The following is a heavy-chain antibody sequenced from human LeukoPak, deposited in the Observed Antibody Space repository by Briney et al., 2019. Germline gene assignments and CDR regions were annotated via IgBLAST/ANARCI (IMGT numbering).Heavy chain of an antibody. CDR3: ARGVIVVVVAATLLDY. J-gene: IGHJ4*02. D-gene: IGHD2-15*01. CDR2: IKQDGSEK. Sequence: GGSQRLSCAASGFTFSSYWMSWVRQAPGKGLEWVANIKQDGSEKYYVDSVKGRFTISRDNAKSSLYLQMNSLRAEDTAVYYCARGVIVVVVAATLLDYWGQGTLVTVSS. V-gene: IGHV3-7*01. CDR1: GFTFSSYW.